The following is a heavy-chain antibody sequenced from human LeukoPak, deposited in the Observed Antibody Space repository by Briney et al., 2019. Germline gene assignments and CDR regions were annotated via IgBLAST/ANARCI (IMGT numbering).Heavy chain of an antibody. D-gene: IGHD3-9*01. J-gene: IGHJ3*02. Sequence: ASVKVSCKASGYTFSSYGISWVRQAPGQGLEWMGWINTYNGNANYAQQFQGRVTMPTDTSTSTVYMELRGLRSDDTAVYYCARGYILTGYTTMIDAFDIWGQGTMVTVSS. CDR2: INTYNGNA. CDR1: GYTFSSYG. V-gene: IGHV1-18*01. CDR3: ARGYILTGYTTMIDAFDI.